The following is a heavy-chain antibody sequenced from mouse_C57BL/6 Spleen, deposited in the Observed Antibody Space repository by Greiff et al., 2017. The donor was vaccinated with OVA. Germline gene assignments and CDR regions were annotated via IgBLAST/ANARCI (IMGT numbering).Heavy chain of an antibody. V-gene: IGHV5-15*01. D-gene: IGHD3-3*01. Sequence: EVKVVESGGGLVQPGGSLKLSCAASGFTFSDYGMAWVRQAPRKGPEWVAFISNLAYSIYYADTVTGRFTISRENAKNTLYLEMSSLRSEDTAMYYCARLAGYYAMDYWGQGTSVTVSS. CDR2: ISNLAYSI. J-gene: IGHJ4*01. CDR3: ARLAGYYAMDY. CDR1: GFTFSDYG.